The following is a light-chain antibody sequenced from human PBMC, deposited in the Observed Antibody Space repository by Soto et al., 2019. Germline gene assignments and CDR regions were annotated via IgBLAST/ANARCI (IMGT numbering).Light chain of an antibody. J-gene: IGKJ1*01. CDR3: QQYDSYPRT. Sequence: DIQMTQSPSSLSASVGDRVTITCRASQDVSNSLAWFQQKPGKGPKSLIYAASSLQSGVPSRFSGSGYGTDFTLTISTLQPEDFATYYCQQYDSYPRTFDQGTKVEIK. CDR2: AAS. CDR1: QDVSNS. V-gene: IGKV1-16*01.